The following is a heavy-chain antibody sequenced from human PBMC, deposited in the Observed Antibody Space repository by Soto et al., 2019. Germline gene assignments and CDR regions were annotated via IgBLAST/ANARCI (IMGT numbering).Heavy chain of an antibody. CDR2: LYYTGST. D-gene: IGHD6-13*01. CDR1: GGSIGGYY. V-gene: IGHV4-59*01. CDR3: ARSSSWSGYYFDY. Sequence: QVQLQESGPGLAKPSETLSLTCTVSGGSIGGYYWNWIRQTPGKGLEWIGYLYYTGSTNYNPSLKSRVTMSVDTSNNQFSQKLASVPAEDTGVYYCARSSSWSGYYFDYWGQGTLFNVSS. J-gene: IGHJ4*02.